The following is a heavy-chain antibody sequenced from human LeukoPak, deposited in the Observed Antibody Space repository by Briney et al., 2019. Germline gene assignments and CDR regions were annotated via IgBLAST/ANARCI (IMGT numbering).Heavy chain of an antibody. CDR2: ITDGGGRT. V-gene: IGHV3-48*03. J-gene: IGHJ5*02. D-gene: IGHD6-25*01. CDR1: GFTFSSHE. Sequence: GGSLRHSCAASGFTFSSHEMDWVRQAPGKGLEWVAYITDGGGRTDYADSVRGRFTISRGDAKDSLYLEMNSLRVEDTAVYYCVRDPGYWIWLDTGGRGTLVSVSS. CDR3: VRDPGYWIWLDT.